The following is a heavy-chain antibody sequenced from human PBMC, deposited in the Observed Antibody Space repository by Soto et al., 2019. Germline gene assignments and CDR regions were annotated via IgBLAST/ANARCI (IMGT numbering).Heavy chain of an antibody. CDR1: GFTFSNYA. J-gene: IGHJ4*02. CDR3: AKGAWPYSGTYPDY. CDR2: ISFDGSNK. Sequence: PGGSLRLSCAASGFTFSNYAMHWVRQAPGKGLEWVALISFDGSNKYFGDSVKGRFTISRDNSKNTLYLQTNGLRPEDTAVYYCAKGAWPYSGTYPDYWGQGTLVTVSS. D-gene: IGHD1-26*01. V-gene: IGHV3-30*18.